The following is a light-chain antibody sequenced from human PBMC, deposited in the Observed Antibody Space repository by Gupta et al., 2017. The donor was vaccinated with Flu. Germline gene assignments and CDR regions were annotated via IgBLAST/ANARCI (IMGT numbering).Light chain of an antibody. CDR3: QQVNSYPLT. J-gene: IGKJ5*01. V-gene: IGKV1-9*01. Sequence: DIQLTQAPSFLSPSVGGRVTITCRASQGISGYLAWYQQKPGKAPKLLIYGASTLQSGVPSRFSGSGYGTEFTLTISSLQPEDFATYYCQQVNSYPLTFGQGTRLEIK. CDR1: QGISGY. CDR2: GAS.